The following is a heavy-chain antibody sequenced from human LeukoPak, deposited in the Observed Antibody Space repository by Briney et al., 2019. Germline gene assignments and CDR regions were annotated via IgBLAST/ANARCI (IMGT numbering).Heavy chain of an antibody. J-gene: IGHJ4*02. D-gene: IGHD6-13*01. V-gene: IGHV4-34*01. CDR2: INHSGST. CDR3: ARFAKQQLAVDY. Sequence: SETLSLTCAVYGGSFSGYYWSWIRQPSGKGLEWIGEINHSGSTNSNPSLKSRVTISVDKSKNQFSLKLSSVTAADTAVYYCARFAKQQLAVDYWGQGTLVTVSS. CDR1: GGSFSGYY.